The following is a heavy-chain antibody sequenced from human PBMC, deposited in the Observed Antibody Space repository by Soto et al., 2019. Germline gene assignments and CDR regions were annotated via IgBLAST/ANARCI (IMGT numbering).Heavy chain of an antibody. J-gene: IGHJ5*02. D-gene: IGHD5-12*01. CDR2: IYYSGST. Sequence: SETLSLTCTVSVGSISSGGYYWSWIRQHPGKGLEWIGYIYYSGSTYYNPSLKSRVTISVDTSKNQFSLKLSSVTAADTAVYYCARGSGYDSGWFDPWGQGTLVTVSS. CDR3: ARGSGYDSGWFDP. CDR1: VGSISSGGYY. V-gene: IGHV4-31*03.